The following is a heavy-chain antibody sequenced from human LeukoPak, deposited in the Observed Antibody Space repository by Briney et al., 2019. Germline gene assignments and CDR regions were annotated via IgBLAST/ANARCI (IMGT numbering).Heavy chain of an antibody. CDR2: VSGSGDNT. CDR3: ARWGNDYSQFDS. J-gene: IGHJ4*02. D-gene: IGHD4-11*01. Sequence: GGSLRLSCAASGFTFNNYAMTWVRQAPGKGLERVSVVSGSGDNTNYADSVKGRFTISRDNSKNTLFLQMNSLRTEDTAVYFCARWGNDYSQFDSWGQGTLVTVS. V-gene: IGHV3-23*01. CDR1: GFTFNNYA.